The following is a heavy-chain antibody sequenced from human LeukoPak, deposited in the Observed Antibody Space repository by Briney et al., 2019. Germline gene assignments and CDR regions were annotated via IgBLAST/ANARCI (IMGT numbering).Heavy chain of an antibody. V-gene: IGHV3-15*01. CDR1: GFTFSNAW. CDR3: TTDPPYYGSGSY. CDR2: IKSKTDGGTT. Sequence: SGGSLRLSCAASGFTFSNAWMSWVRQAPGKGLEWVGRIKSKTDGGTTDYAAPVKGRFTISRDDSKNTLYLQMNSLKTEDTAVYYCTTDPPYYGSGSYWGRGTLVTVSS. J-gene: IGHJ4*02. D-gene: IGHD3-10*01.